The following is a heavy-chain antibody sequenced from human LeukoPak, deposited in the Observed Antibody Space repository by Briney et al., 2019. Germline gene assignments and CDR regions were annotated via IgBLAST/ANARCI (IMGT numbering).Heavy chain of an antibody. CDR1: GFTFDDYA. Sequence: RSLRLSCAASGFTFDDYAMHWVRQVPGKGPEWVSGLTWNSGTIGYAASVKGRFTVSRDNAKNSLYLQMNSLKPEDSALYYCAKDRTAYSYGAIDSWGQGTLVTVSS. V-gene: IGHV3-9*01. CDR2: LTWNSGTI. D-gene: IGHD5-18*01. J-gene: IGHJ4*02. CDR3: AKDRTAYSYGAIDS.